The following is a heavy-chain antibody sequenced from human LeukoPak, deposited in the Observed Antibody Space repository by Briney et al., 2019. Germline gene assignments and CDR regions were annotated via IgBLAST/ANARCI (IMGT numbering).Heavy chain of an antibody. CDR1: GGSISSSSYY. V-gene: IGHV4-39*01. D-gene: IGHD2-2*01. J-gene: IGHJ4*02. CDR2: IYYSGST. Sequence: SETLSLTCTVSGGSISSSSYYWGWIRQPSGKGLEWIGSIYYSGSTYYNPSLKSRVTISVDTSKNQFSLKLSSVTAADTAVYYCARHPPSPFFDYWGQGTLVTVSS. CDR3: ARHPPSPFFDY.